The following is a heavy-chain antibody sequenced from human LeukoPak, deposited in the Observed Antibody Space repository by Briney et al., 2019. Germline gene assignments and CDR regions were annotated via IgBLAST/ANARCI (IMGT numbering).Heavy chain of an antibody. CDR3: ARDMSVYYYYGMDV. CDR1: GYTFTSYG. Sequence: ASVKVSCKASGYTFTSYGISWVRQAPGQGLEWMGWISAYNGNTNYAQKLQGRVTMTTDTSTSTAYMELRSLRSDDTAVYYCARDMSVYYYYGMDVWGQGTTVTVSS. V-gene: IGHV1-18*01. CDR2: ISAYNGNT. D-gene: IGHD3-16*01. J-gene: IGHJ6*02.